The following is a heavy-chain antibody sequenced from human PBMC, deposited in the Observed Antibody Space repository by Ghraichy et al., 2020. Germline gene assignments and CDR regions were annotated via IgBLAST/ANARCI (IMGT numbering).Heavy chain of an antibody. J-gene: IGHJ3*02. V-gene: IGHV3-23*01. CDR3: AKDAVTANGRWDGFDI. CDR2: INGNGAKI. D-gene: IGHD2-21*02. CDR1: GFTFTSYS. Sequence: GGSLRLSCAASGFTFTSYSMSWVRQAPTKGLEWVSSINGNGAKINYADSVKGRFTISRDNSKNTLYLQMNSLRADDTAVYYWAKDAVTANGRWDGFDIWGQGTTVTVSS.